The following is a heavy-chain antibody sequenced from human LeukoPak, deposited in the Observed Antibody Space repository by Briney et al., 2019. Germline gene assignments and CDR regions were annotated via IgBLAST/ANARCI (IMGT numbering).Heavy chain of an antibody. Sequence: SETLSLTCAVYGGSFSGYFWSWIRQPPGKGLEGSGEINHSANTNYNPSLKSRVDISVDTSKNQFPLKLSSVTAADTAVYYCARSYSPRHNIKIFGVVKSSRGYFFDYWGQGIVVTVSS. CDR1: GGSFSGYF. J-gene: IGHJ4*02. V-gene: IGHV4-34*01. CDR3: ARSYSPRHNIKIFGVVKSSRGYFFDY. CDR2: INHSANT. D-gene: IGHD3-3*01.